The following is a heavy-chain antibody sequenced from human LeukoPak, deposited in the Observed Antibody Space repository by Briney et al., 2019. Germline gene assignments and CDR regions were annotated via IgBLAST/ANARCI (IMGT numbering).Heavy chain of an antibody. V-gene: IGHV1-18*01. D-gene: IGHD2-15*01. Sequence: ASVKVSCKASGYIFTNFGISWVRQARGQGLEWMGWISGYNGNTKYVQKFQGRVTMTRNTSISTAYMELSSLRSEDTAVYYCARAGGYCGRNSCPYYFDYWGQGSLVAVSS. CDR3: ARAGGYCGRNSCPYYFDY. CDR1: GYIFTNFG. CDR2: ISGYNGNT. J-gene: IGHJ4*02.